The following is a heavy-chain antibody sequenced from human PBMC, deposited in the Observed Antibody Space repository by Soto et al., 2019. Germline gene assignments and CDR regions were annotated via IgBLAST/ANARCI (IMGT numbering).Heavy chain of an antibody. CDR2: IGGDGGST. Sequence: GGSLRLSCAASGFTFSNYAMSWVRQAPGKGLEWVSVIGGDGGSTYYADSVRGRFAVSRDNSKNSLYLQMDSLRAEDTALYYCGKVFVGWNGIYDLFDLGGKGTMATVSS. J-gene: IGHJ3*01. CDR1: GFTFSNYA. CDR3: GKVFVGWNGIYDLFDL. V-gene: IGHV3-23*01. D-gene: IGHD1-1*01.